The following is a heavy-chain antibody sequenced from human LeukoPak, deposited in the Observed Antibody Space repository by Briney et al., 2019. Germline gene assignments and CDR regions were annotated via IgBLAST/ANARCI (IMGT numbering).Heavy chain of an antibody. V-gene: IGHV7-4-1*02. Sequence: ASVKVSCKASGYTFTGYYMHWVRQAPGQGLEWMGWINTNTGNPTYAQGFTGRFVFSLDTSVSTAYLQISSLKAEDTAVYYCARDSSRVSDGYNSFGDYWGQGTLVTVSS. J-gene: IGHJ4*02. D-gene: IGHD5-24*01. CDR1: GYTFTGYY. CDR2: INTNTGNP. CDR3: ARDSSRVSDGYNSFGDY.